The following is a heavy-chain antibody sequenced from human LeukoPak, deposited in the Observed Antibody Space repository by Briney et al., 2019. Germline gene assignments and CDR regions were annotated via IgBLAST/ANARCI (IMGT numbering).Heavy chain of an antibody. J-gene: IGHJ3*02. CDR3: ASDLGYCSGGSCWSI. D-gene: IGHD2-15*01. CDR1: GGSISSGGSY. CDR2: IYYNGGT. Sequence: SETLSLTCTVSGGSISSGGSYWSWIRQHPGKGLEWIGYIYYNGGTYCNPSLKSRLTISSETSKNQFSLKLSSLTAADTAVYYCASDLGYCSGGSCWSIWGQGPMVTVS. V-gene: IGHV4-31*03.